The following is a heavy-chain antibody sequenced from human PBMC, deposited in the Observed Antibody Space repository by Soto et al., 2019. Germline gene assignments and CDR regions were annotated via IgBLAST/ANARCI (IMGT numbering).Heavy chain of an antibody. Sequence: EVQLVESGGGLVKPGGSRRLSGEASGFTLSTYSMNWVRQAPGKGLEWISSISSSGGSVSYAESVKGRFTISRDNAKNSLYLQMDSLRAEDTAVYYCARGRSINTNMDYWGQGTLVTVSS. V-gene: IGHV3-21*01. CDR2: ISSSGGSV. D-gene: IGHD2-2*01. CDR3: ARGRSINTNMDY. J-gene: IGHJ4*02. CDR1: GFTLSTYS.